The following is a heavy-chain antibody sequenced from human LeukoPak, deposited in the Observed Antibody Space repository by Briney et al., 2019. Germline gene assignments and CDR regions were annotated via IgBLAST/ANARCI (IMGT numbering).Heavy chain of an antibody. Sequence: ASVKVSCKASGYTFTGYYMHWVRQAPGQGLEWMGWINPNSGGTNYAQKFQGRVTMTRDTSISTAYMELSRLRSDDTAMYYCAIDDRKSSSRLLDPWGQGTLVTVSS. J-gene: IGHJ5*02. CDR2: INPNSGGT. CDR1: GYTFTGYY. D-gene: IGHD6-13*01. V-gene: IGHV1-2*02. CDR3: AIDDRKSSSRLLDP.